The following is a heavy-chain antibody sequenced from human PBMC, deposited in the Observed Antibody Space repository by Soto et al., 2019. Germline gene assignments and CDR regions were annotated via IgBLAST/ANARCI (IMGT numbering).Heavy chain of an antibody. CDR1: TGSIFSHSFY. V-gene: IGHV4-39*01. Sequence: QLQLQESGPGLVKPSETLSLTCNVSTGSIFSHSFYWGWIRQPPGKGLEWIGTINHSGSAYYNPSLKSRVTISVDTSKNQFSLTLSSVTAADTAVYFCARSVAVPGAHIDYWGQGTQVTVSS. J-gene: IGHJ4*02. CDR2: INHSGSA. D-gene: IGHD6-19*01. CDR3: ARSVAVPGAHIDY.